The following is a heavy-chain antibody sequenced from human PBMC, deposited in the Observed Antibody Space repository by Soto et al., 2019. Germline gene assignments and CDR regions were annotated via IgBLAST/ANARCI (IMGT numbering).Heavy chain of an antibody. CDR3: AREVYSSSSDWFDP. J-gene: IGHJ5*02. V-gene: IGHV1-2*04. D-gene: IGHD6-6*01. CDR1: GYTFTGYY. Sequence: ASVKVSCKASGYTFTGYYMHWVRQAPGQGLEWMGWINPNSGGTNYAQKFQGWVTMTRDTSISTAYMELSRLRSDDTAVYYCAREVYSSSSDWFDPWGQGTLVTVSS. CDR2: INPNSGGT.